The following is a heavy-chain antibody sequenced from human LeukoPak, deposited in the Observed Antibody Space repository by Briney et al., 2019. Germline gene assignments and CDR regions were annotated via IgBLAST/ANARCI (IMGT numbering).Heavy chain of an antibody. Sequence: GGSLRLSCAASGFTFSSYDMTWVRQAPGRGLEWVSSIRPSGDNTYYADSVKGRFTISRDNSKNTLYLQMNSLRAEDTAVYFCAKELYDISYYFHYWGQGTLVTVSS. D-gene: IGHD3-9*01. CDR2: IRPSGDNT. CDR3: AKELYDISYYFHY. CDR1: GFTFSSYD. J-gene: IGHJ4*02. V-gene: IGHV3-23*01.